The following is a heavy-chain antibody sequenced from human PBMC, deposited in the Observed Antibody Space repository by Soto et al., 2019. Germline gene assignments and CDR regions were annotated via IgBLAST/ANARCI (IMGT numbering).Heavy chain of an antibody. D-gene: IGHD6-19*01. CDR3: AGGTGWLIDY. Sequence: EVPLMESGGGLVQPGGSLRLSCAGSGFTFSSYWMNWVRQAPGKGLEWVANIKQDGSEKYYVDSVKGRFSISRDNPQNSMFLQVNSLRAEDTAVYYCAGGTGWLIDYWGQGTLVTVSS. J-gene: IGHJ4*02. CDR2: IKQDGSEK. CDR1: GFTFSSYW. V-gene: IGHV3-7*04.